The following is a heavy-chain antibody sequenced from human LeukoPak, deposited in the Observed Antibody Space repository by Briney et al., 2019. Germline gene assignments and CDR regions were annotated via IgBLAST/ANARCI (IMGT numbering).Heavy chain of an antibody. CDR2: INHSGST. J-gene: IGHJ4*02. CDR1: GGSISSSSYY. CDR3: ARGDSSGYYQFDY. D-gene: IGHD3-22*01. V-gene: IGHV4-39*07. Sequence: PSETLSLTCTVSGGSISSSSYYWGWIRQPPGKGLEWIGEINHSGSTNYNPSLKSRVTISVDTSKNQFSLKLSSVTAADTAVYYCARGDSSGYYQFDYWGQGTLVTVSS.